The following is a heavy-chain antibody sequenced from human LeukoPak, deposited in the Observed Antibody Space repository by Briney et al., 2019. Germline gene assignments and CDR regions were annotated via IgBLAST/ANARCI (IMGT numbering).Heavy chain of an antibody. Sequence: ASVKVSCKASGGTFSSYAISWVRQAPGQGLQWMGGIIPIFGTANYAQKFQGRVTITADESTSTAYMELSSLRSEDTAVYYCARDYYDSSGYYDYWGQGTLVTVSS. CDR3: ARDYYDSSGYYDY. CDR1: GGTFSSYA. D-gene: IGHD3-22*01. V-gene: IGHV1-69*13. CDR2: IIPIFGTA. J-gene: IGHJ4*02.